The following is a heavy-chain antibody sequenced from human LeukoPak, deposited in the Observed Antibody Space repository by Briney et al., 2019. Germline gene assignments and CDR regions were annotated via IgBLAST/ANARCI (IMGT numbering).Heavy chain of an antibody. CDR1: GFIFSGYW. CDR3: ATGSQIREADY. CDR2: IKTDGSTT. J-gene: IGHJ4*02. V-gene: IGHV3-74*01. D-gene: IGHD3-10*01. Sequence: GGSLRLSCAGSGFIFSGYWMHWVRLAPGKGLVWVSRIKTDGSTTYYADSVKGRFTVSRDNAKNTLYLQMNSLRAEDTAVYYCATGSQIREADYWGQGTLVTVSS.